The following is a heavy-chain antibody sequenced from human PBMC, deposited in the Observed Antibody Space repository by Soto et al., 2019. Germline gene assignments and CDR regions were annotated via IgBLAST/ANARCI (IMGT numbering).Heavy chain of an antibody. CDR3: ARVDNIPTDSYYYYGMDV. D-gene: IGHD2-2*03. J-gene: IGHJ6*02. CDR2: IYYSGST. V-gene: IGHV4-59*01. CDR1: GGSISSYY. Sequence: SEILSLTCTVSGGSISSYYWNWIRQPPGKGLEWIGYIYYSGSTNYNPSLKSRVTISVDTSKNQFSLKLSSVTAADTAVYYCARVDNIPTDSYYYYGMDVWGQGTTVTAP.